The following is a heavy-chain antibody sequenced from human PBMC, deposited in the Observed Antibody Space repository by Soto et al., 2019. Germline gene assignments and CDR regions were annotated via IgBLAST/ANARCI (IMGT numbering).Heavy chain of an antibody. Sequence: SETLSLTCAVYGGSFSGYYWSWIRQPPGKGLEWIGEINHSGSTNYNPSLKSRVTISADTSKNQFPRELNSVTAADTAVYYCAISPDTSESYFDYWGQGTLVTVSS. CDR3: AISPDTSESYFDY. J-gene: IGHJ4*02. CDR2: INHSGST. V-gene: IGHV4-34*01. CDR1: GGSFSGYY. D-gene: IGHD5-18*01.